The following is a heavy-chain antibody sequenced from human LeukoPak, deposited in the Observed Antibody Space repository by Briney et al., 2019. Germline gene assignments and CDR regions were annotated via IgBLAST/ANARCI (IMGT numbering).Heavy chain of an antibody. V-gene: IGHV3-30*02. D-gene: IGHD2/OR15-2a*01. CDR2: IRFDATNK. CDR3: AKEQYPGYFDY. J-gene: IGHJ4*02. CDR1: GFIFSGSS. Sequence: GGSLRLSCAASGFIFSGSSMHWVRQAPGKGLEWVSFIRFDATNKYYAASVKGRFTISRDNSNNTLFLQLNDLRTEDTATYFCAKEQYPGYFDYWGQGILVTVSS.